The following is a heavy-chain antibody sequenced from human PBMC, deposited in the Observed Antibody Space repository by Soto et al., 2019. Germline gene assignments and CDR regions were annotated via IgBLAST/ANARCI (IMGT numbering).Heavy chain of an antibody. CDR3: ASIAGPGTTHFDF. J-gene: IGHJ4*02. CDR1: GGSLGSSSYY. Sequence: PSETLSLTCTVSGGSLGSSSYYWGWIRQSPGKGLEWIGNIYYSGNTFYNPSLKSRVTISVDTSKNQFYLHLSSVTAADTAIFYCASIAGPGTTHFDFWGQGTLVTVSS. V-gene: IGHV4-39*01. CDR2: IYYSGNT. D-gene: IGHD1-1*01.